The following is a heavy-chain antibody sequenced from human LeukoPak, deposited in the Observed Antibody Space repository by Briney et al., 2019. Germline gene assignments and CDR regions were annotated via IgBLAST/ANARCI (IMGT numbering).Heavy chain of an antibody. V-gene: IGHV3-53*01. CDR1: GFTVRSTS. J-gene: IGHJ6*02. D-gene: IGHD3-22*01. CDR2: IYSGGST. CDR3: ARAGLSYDSRGSNYYYGLDV. Sequence: PGGSLRLSCAASGFTVRSTSMSWVRQAPGKGLERVSVIYSGGSTYYADSVKGRFTISRDNSKNTLHLQMNSLRAEDTAVYYCARAGLSYDSRGSNYYYGLDVWGQGTTVAVSS.